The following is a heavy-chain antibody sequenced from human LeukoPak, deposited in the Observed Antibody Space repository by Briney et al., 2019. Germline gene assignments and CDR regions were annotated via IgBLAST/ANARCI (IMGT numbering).Heavy chain of an antibody. Sequence: GGSLRLSCAASGFAFNSYGMHWVRQAPGKGLEWVALIWYDGSNQDYIDSVKGRFTISRDNSKNTLYLQMSSLRADDAAVYYCARFNGGDSTGCFDLWGRGTLATVSS. J-gene: IGHJ2*01. CDR3: ARFNGGDSTGCFDL. D-gene: IGHD4-23*01. V-gene: IGHV3-33*01. CDR1: GFAFNSYG. CDR2: IWYDGSNQ.